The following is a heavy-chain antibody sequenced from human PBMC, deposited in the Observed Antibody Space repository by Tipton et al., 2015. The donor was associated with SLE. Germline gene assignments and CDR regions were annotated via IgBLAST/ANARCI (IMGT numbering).Heavy chain of an antibody. Sequence: TLSLTCAVYGGSFSGYYWSWIRQSPGKGLEWIGEINHSGSTNYNPSLKSRVTISVDTSKKQFSLKVSSVTAADTAVYYCAREAEIGVVIMGAFDIWGQGTMVTVSS. CDR1: GGSFSGYY. V-gene: IGHV4-34*01. CDR3: AREAEIGVVIMGAFDI. D-gene: IGHD3-3*01. CDR2: INHSGST. J-gene: IGHJ3*02.